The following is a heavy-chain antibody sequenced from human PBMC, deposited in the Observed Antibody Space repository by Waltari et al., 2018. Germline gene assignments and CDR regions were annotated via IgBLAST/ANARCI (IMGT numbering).Heavy chain of an antibody. V-gene: IGHV4-61*02. D-gene: IGHD6-13*01. CDR2: IYTSGSS. Sequence: QVQLQESGPGLVKPSQTLSLTCTVSGGSISSGSYYWSWIRQPAGKGLEWIGLIYTSGSSKYTASLKGGVTISVDTYKNQFSLKLSSVTAADTAVYYCASSIAAAVEYYYGMDVWGQGTTVTVSS. CDR1: GGSISSGSYY. CDR3: ASSIAAAVEYYYGMDV. J-gene: IGHJ6*02.